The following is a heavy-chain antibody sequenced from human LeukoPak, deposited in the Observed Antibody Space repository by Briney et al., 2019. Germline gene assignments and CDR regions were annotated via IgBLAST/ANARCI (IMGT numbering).Heavy chain of an antibody. CDR1: GGSISSYY. J-gene: IGHJ4*02. CDR2: IYYSGST. CDR3: ARLVRRDGRPD. Sequence: SETLSLTCTVSGGSISSYYWSWIRQPPGKGLEWIGHIYYSGSTNYNPSLKSRVTISVDTSKNQFSLKLSSVTAADTAVYYCARLVRRDGRPDWGQGTLVTVSS. D-gene: IGHD3-10*01. V-gene: IGHV4-59*08.